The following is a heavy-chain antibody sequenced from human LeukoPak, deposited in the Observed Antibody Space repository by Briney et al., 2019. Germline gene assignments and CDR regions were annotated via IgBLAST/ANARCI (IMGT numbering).Heavy chain of an antibody. J-gene: IGHJ4*02. CDR1: GGSISSYY. CDR2: IYYSGNT. Sequence: SETLSLTCTVSGGSISSYYWSWIRQPPGKGLEWIGYIYYSGNTNYNPSLKSRVTISVDTSKNQFSLKLSSVTAADTAVYYCAASRLQLAGPLDGWGQGTLVTVSS. V-gene: IGHV4-59*01. D-gene: IGHD1-1*01. CDR3: AASRLQLAGPLDG.